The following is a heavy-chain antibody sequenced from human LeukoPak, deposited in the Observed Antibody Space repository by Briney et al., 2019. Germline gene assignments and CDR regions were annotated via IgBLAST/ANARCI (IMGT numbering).Heavy chain of an antibody. D-gene: IGHD3/OR15-3a*01. CDR2: IYYSGST. CDR1: GGSISSYY. CDR3: ARVKGWTTYYFDY. V-gene: IGHV4-59*01. J-gene: IGHJ4*02. Sequence: SETLSLTCTVSGGSISSYYWSWIRQPPGKGLGWIGYIYYSGSTNYNPSLKSRVTISVDTSKNQFSLKLSSVTAADTAVYYCARVKGWTTYYFDYWGQGTLVTVSS.